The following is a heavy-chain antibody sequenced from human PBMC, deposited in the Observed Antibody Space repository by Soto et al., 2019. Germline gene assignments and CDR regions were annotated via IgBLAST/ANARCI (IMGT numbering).Heavy chain of an antibody. Sequence: EVQLSESGGGLVQPGGSLRLSCAASGFTFSRYGMSWVRQAPGKGLEWVSAITGSGDSTYYADSVKGRFTISRDSSNNTVYLQMNSLRADDTAVYYCVKLRLELLYLDSWGLGALVNVSS. CDR1: GFTFSRYG. CDR2: ITGSGDST. J-gene: IGHJ4*02. V-gene: IGHV3-23*01. D-gene: IGHD1-7*01. CDR3: VKLRLELLYLDS.